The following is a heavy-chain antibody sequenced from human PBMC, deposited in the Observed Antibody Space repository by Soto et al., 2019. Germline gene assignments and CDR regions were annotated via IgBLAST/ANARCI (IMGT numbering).Heavy chain of an antibody. CDR3: ERDRTTFTQSQDVKY. D-gene: IGHD4-17*01. Sequence: ASVKVSCKASGYTFTSYGISWVRQAPGQVLECMGWISAYNGNTNYAQKLQGRVTMTTDTSTSTAYMELRSLRYDDTAGYYCERDRTTFTQSQDVKYWGQGTPVTVSS. J-gene: IGHJ4*02. V-gene: IGHV1-18*04. CDR2: ISAYNGNT. CDR1: GYTFTSYG.